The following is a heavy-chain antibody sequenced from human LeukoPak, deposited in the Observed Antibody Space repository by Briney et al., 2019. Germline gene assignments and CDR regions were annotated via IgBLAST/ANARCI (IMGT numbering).Heavy chain of an antibody. D-gene: IGHD2-2*02. Sequence: ASVKVSCKASGYTFTSYGISWVRQAPGQGLEWIGWISAYNGNTNYAQKLQGRVTMTTDTSTSTAYMELRSLRSDDTAVYYCARVIRGYCSSTSCYTHWFDPWGQGTLVTVSS. CDR3: ARVIRGYCSSTSCYTHWFDP. CDR2: ISAYNGNT. V-gene: IGHV1-18*01. J-gene: IGHJ5*02. CDR1: GYTFTSYG.